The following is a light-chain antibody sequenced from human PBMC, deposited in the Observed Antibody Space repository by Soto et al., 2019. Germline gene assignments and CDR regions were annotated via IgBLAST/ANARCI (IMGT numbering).Light chain of an antibody. Sequence: EIVMTQSPLSLAVSLGERATINCKSSQSVLYSSNDKNYLAWYQQKPGQPPKLLIYWASTRESGVPDRFSGSGSGTDFTLTISSLQAEDVAVYYCQQYYSTPPTFGQGTKVEIK. CDR3: QQYYSTPPT. CDR2: WAS. CDR1: QSVLYSSNDKNY. V-gene: IGKV4-1*01. J-gene: IGKJ1*01.